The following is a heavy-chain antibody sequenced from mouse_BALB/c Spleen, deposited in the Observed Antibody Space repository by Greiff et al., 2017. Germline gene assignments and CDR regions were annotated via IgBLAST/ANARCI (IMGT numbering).Heavy chain of an antibody. V-gene: IGHV5-6-5*01. J-gene: IGHJ1*01. CDR2: ISSGGST. CDR1: GFTFSSYA. D-gene: IGHD2-1*01. Sequence: VQLKESGGGLVKPGGSLKLSCAASGFTFSSYAMSWVRQTPEKRLEWVASISSGGSTYYPDSVKGRFTISRDNARNILYLQMSSLRSEDTAMYYCARDGNYWYFDVWGAGTTVTVSS. CDR3: ARDGNYWYFDV.